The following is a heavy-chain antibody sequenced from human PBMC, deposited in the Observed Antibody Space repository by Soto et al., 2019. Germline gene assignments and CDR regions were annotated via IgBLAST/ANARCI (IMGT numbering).Heavy chain of an antibody. CDR1: GFQFNAYG. V-gene: IGHV3-30*18. CDR3: VKAGPVAGPGPTPRSFHI. D-gene: IGHD6-13*01. J-gene: IGHJ3*02. Sequence: GGSLRLSCEASGFQFNAYGMHWVRQAPGNGLEWVAVISFDGSNQYYEESVKGRFTISRDNSKNTLYLHMDSLRAEDTAVYFHVKAGPVAGPGPTPRSFHIWGRGAMVTVSS. CDR2: ISFDGSNQ.